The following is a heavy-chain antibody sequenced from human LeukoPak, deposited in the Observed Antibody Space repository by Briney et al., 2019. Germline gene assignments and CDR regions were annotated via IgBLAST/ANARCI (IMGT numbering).Heavy chain of an antibody. CDR1: GGSIGSVSYY. D-gene: IGHD3-3*01. CDR2: IYTSGSN. V-gene: IGHV4-61*02. CDR3: ASSRYDFWSFRY. J-gene: IGHJ4*02. Sequence: PSQTLSLTCTVDGGSIGSVSYYWSWIRQPAVKGLEWFGRIYTSGSNNYNPSLKSRVTISVDTSKNQFSLKLSSVTAAHTAVYYCASSRYDFWSFRYWGQGTLVTVSS.